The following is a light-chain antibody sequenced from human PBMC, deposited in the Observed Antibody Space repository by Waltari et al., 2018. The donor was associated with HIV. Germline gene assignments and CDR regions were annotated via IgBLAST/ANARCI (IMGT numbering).Light chain of an antibody. CDR2: LEGSGSY. V-gene: IGLV4-60*03. J-gene: IGLJ3*02. Sequence: QPVLTQSSSASASLGSSVKLTCTLSSGHSSYIIAWHQQQPGKAPRYLMKLEGSGSYNKGSGVPDRFSGSSSGADRYLTISNLQSEDEADYYCETWDSNGWVFGGGTKLTVL. CDR3: ETWDSNGWV. CDR1: SGHSSYI.